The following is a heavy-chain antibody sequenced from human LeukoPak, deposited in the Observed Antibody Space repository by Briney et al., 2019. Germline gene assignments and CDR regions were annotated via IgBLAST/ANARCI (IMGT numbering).Heavy chain of an antibody. J-gene: IGHJ3*02. Sequence: GESLKISCKGSGYSFTSYWIGWVRQMPGKGLGWMGIIYPGDSDTRYSPSFQGQVTISADKSISTAYLQWSSLKASDTAMYYCARHFSPRGYSHDAFDIWAQGTMVTVSS. CDR3: ARHFSPRGYSHDAFDI. D-gene: IGHD3-22*01. V-gene: IGHV5-51*01. CDR1: GYSFTSYW. CDR2: IYPGDSDT.